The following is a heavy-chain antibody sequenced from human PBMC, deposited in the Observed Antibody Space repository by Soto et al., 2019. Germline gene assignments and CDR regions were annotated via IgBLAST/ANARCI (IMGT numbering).Heavy chain of an antibody. Sequence: QVQLVQSGAEVRKPGASVKVSCKASGYPYTNSYMHWVRQAPGQGLEWMGWIHPNTGGTNYAQKFQGRVTMTRDTSVITVYMELNRLTSDDTAIYFCSSDFRTRGGFRQEGNFAMDVWGQGTTVTVS. CDR3: SSDFRTRGGFRQEGNFAMDV. V-gene: IGHV1-2*02. D-gene: IGHD6-19*01. CDR2: IHPNTGGT. CDR1: GYPYTNSY. J-gene: IGHJ6*02.